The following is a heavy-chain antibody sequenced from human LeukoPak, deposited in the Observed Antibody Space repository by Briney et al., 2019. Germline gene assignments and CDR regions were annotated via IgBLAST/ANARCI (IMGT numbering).Heavy chain of an antibody. CDR1: GYSISSGYF. J-gene: IGHJ4*02. V-gene: IGHV4-38-2*02. D-gene: IGHD1-1*01. CDR3: TREEGGTTVDY. Sequence: SETLSLTCTVSGYSISSGYFWGWIRQPPGKGLEWIGSISHSGTTYYDPSLKSRITISQDTSKNQFSLKVNSVTAADTAAYYCTREEGGTTVDYWGQGTLVTVSS. CDR2: ISHSGTT.